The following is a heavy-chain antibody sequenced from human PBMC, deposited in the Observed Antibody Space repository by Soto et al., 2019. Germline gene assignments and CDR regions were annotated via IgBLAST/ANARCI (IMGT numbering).Heavy chain of an antibody. D-gene: IGHD6-13*01. Sequence: QVQLVQSGAEVKKPGSSVKVSCKASGGTFSSYAISWVRQAPGQGLEWMGGIIPIFGTANYAQKFQGRVTITADESTSTAYMELSSLRSEDTAVYYCARDGPAHGIAAATLDYYGMDVWGQGTTVTVSS. CDR1: GGTFSSYA. J-gene: IGHJ6*02. CDR2: IIPIFGTA. CDR3: ARDGPAHGIAAATLDYYGMDV. V-gene: IGHV1-69*01.